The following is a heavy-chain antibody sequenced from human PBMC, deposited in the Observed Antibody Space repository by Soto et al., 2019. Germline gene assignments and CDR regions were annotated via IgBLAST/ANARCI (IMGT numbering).Heavy chain of an antibody. J-gene: IGHJ3*02. V-gene: IGHV4-59*08. CDR1: GGSIRSYY. CDR3: ARTSNRMTTVRGEAFDI. Sequence: SETLSLTCTVSGGSIRSYYWSWIRQPPGKGLEWIGYIYHTGSTNYNPSLKSRVTISVDTSKNQFSLKLSSVTAADTAVYYCARTSNRMTTVRGEAFDIWGQGTMVTVSS. CDR2: IYHTGST. D-gene: IGHD4-17*01.